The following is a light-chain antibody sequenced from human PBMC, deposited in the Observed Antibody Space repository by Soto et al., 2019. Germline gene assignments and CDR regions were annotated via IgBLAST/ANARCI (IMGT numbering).Light chain of an antibody. CDR2: DAS. Sequence: DIQMTQSPSSLSASVGDRVTITCQASQDITSYLNWYQHKPGKAPKLLIYDASILEAGVPPRFSGSGSGTDFTFTFSSLQPEDAARYYCQYCGYLPIFGPGTTVDFK. J-gene: IGKJ3*01. CDR1: QDITSY. V-gene: IGKV1-33*01. CDR3: QYCGYLPI.